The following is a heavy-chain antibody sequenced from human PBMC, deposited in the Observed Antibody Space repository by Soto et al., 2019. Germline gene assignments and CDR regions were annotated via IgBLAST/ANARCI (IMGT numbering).Heavy chain of an antibody. CDR3: ASFRTYYYDSSGLDYYYYGMDV. CDR2: IYYSGST. CDR1: VGSSSSGDYY. D-gene: IGHD3-22*01. Sequence: SSETLSLTCAVSVGSSSSGDYYWGWIRQPPGKGLEWIGYIYYSGSTYYNPSLKSRVTISVDTSKNQFSLKLSSVTAADTAVYYCASFRTYYYDSSGLDYYYYGMDVWGQGTTVTVSS. J-gene: IGHJ6*02. V-gene: IGHV4-30-4*01.